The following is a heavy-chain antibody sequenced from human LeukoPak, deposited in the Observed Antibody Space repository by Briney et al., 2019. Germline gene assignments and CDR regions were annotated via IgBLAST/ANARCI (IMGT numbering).Heavy chain of an antibody. J-gene: IGHJ4*02. CDR1: GGSISSYY. CDR2: IYYSGST. CDR3: ARQTSAYGDYHLDY. D-gene: IGHD4-17*01. V-gene: IGHV4-59*08. Sequence: PSETLSLTCTVSGGSISSYYWSWIRQPPGKGLEWVGYIYYSGSTNYNPSLKSRVTISVDTSKNQFSLKLSSVTAADTAVYYRARQTSAYGDYHLDYWGQGTLVTVSS.